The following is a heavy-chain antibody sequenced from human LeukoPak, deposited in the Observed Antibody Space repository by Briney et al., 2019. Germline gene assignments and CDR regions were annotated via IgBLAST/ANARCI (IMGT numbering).Heavy chain of an antibody. J-gene: IGHJ4*02. V-gene: IGHV3-23*01. D-gene: IGHD3-22*01. Sequence: GGFLRLSCAASGFTFSSYAMSWVRQAPGKGLEWVSAISSSGGITYYADSVKGRFTISRDNSKNTLYLQMNSLRAEDTAVYYCAKGTMDGGQYYYDSSGGQGTLVTVSS. CDR2: ISSSGGIT. CDR3: AKGTMDGGQYYYDSS. CDR1: GFTFSSYA.